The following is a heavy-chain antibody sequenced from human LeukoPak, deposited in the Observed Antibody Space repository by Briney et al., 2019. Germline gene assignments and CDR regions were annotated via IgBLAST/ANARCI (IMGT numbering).Heavy chain of an antibody. CDR1: GGSITSFY. D-gene: IGHD6-19*01. J-gene: IGHJ5*02. CDR2: IYTSGST. V-gene: IGHV4-4*07. Sequence: SETLSLTCTVSGGSITSFYWSWIRQPPGKGLEWIGRIYTSGSTNYNPSLKSRVTMSVDTSKNQFSLKLSSVTAADTAVYYCARSAGYSSGWYEVGLDPWGQGTLVTVSS. CDR3: ARSAGYSSGWYEVGLDP.